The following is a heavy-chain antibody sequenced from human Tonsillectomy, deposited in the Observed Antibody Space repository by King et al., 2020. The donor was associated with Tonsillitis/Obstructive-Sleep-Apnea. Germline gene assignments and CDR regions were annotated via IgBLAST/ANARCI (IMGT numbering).Heavy chain of an antibody. CDR3: ARDGTSGSFDY. Sequence: VQLVESGGGVVQPGRSPRLSCAASGFTFSSYGMHWVRQAPGKGLEWVAVIWYDGSNKYYADSVKGRFTISRDNSKNTLYLQMNSLRAEDTAVYYCARDGTSGSFDYWGQGTLVTVSS. CDR1: GFTFSSYG. V-gene: IGHV3-33*01. J-gene: IGHJ4*02. CDR2: IWYDGSNK. D-gene: IGHD1-26*01.